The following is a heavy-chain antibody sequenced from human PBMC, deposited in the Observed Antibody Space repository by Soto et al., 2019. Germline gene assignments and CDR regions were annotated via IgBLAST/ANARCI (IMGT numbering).Heavy chain of an antibody. CDR1: GFTFSSYA. J-gene: IGHJ4*02. CDR3: AKDGYYYDSSGYLDY. CDR2: ISGSGGST. D-gene: IGHD3-22*01. V-gene: IGHV3-23*01. Sequence: PGGSLRLSCAASGFTFSSYAMSWVRQAPGKGLEWVSVISGSGGSTYYADSVKGRFTISRDNSKNTLYLQMNSLRAEDTAVYYCAKDGYYYDSSGYLDYWGQGTLVTVSS.